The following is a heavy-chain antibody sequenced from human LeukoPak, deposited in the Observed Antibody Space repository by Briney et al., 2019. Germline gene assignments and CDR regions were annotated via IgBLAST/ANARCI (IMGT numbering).Heavy chain of an antibody. V-gene: IGHV4-34*01. J-gene: IGHJ4*02. CDR3: ARDPVLYDFWSGYYTPLYYFDY. D-gene: IGHD3-3*01. CDR1: GGSFSDYY. CDR2: INHSGST. Sequence: SETLSLTCAVYGGSFSDYYWSWIRQPPGKGLEWIGEINHSGSTNYNPSLKSRVTISVDTPKNQFSLKLSSVTAADTAVYYCARDPVLYDFWSGYYTPLYYFDYWGQGTLVTASS.